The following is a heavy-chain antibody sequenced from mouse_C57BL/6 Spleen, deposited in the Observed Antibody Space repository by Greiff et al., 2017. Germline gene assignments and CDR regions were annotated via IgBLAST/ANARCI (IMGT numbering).Heavy chain of an antibody. J-gene: IGHJ1*03. CDR1: GFTFSSYT. D-gene: IGHD1-1*01. V-gene: IGHV5-9*01. CDR2: ISGVGGNT. CDR3: ARNTTVVAPWYFDV. Sequence: KLVESGGGLVKPGGSLKLSCAASGFTFSSYTMSWVRQTPEKRLEWVATISGVGGNTYYPDSVKGRFTISRDNAKNTLYLQMSSLRSEDTALYYCARNTTVVAPWYFDVWGTGTTVTVSS.